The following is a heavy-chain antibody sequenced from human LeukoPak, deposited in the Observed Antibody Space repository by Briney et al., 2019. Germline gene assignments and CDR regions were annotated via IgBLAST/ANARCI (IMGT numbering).Heavy chain of an antibody. D-gene: IGHD4-17*01. V-gene: IGHV6-1*01. CDR2: TYYRSNWFN. CDR3: AKNYGDSNWFGP. CDR1: GDSVSSNSAA. J-gene: IGHJ5*02. Sequence: PSQTLSLTCAISGDSVSSNSAAWNWIRQSPSRGLEWLGRTYYRSNWFNDFALSVKSRITINPDTSKNQFSLQLNSVTPEDTAVYYCAKNYGDSNWFGPWGQGTLVTVSS.